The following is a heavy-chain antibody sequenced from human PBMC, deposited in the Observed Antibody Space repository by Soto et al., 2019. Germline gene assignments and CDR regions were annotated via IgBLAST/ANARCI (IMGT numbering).Heavy chain of an antibody. Sequence: PSETLSLTCAVYGGSFSGYYWSWIRQPPGKGLEWIGEINHSGSTNYNPSLKSRVTISVDTSKNQFSLKLSSVTAADTAVYYCARAQRRGGRYCSSTSCYGSLLGYWGQGTLVTVSS. CDR1: GGSFSGYY. CDR3: ARAQRRGGRYCSSTSCYGSLLGY. J-gene: IGHJ4*02. D-gene: IGHD2-2*01. CDR2: INHSGST. V-gene: IGHV4-34*01.